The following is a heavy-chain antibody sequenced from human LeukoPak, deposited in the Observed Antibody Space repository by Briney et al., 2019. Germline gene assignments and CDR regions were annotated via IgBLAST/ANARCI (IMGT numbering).Heavy chain of an antibody. CDR2: IYTSGST. CDR1: GGSISSGSYY. J-gene: IGHJ2*01. V-gene: IGHV4-61*02. CDR3: ARGIQLDRSNWYFDL. Sequence: PSQTLSLTCTVSGGSISSGSYYWSWIRQPAGKGLEWIGRIYTSGSTNYNPSLKSRVTISVDTSKNQFSLKLSSVTAADTAVYYCARGIQLDRSNWYFDLWGRGTLVTVSS. D-gene: IGHD5-18*01.